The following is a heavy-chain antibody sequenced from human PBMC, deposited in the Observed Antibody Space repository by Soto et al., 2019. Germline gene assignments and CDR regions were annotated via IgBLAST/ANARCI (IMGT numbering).Heavy chain of an antibody. J-gene: IGHJ6*02. D-gene: IGHD3-3*01. CDR3: ARTGYDGYNFYYYYGMDV. CDR2: IYYSGST. V-gene: IGHV4-59*01. CDR1: GGSISSYY. Sequence: LSLTCTVSGGSISSYYWSWIRQPPGKGLEWIGYIYYSGSTNYNPSLKSRVTISVDTSKNQFSLKLSSVTAADTAVYYCARTGYDGYNFYYYYGMDVWGQGTTVTVSS.